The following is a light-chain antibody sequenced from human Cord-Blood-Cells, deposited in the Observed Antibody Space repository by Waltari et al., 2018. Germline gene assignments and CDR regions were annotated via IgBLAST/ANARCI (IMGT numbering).Light chain of an antibody. CDR1: QGISSY. J-gene: IGKJ4*01. Sequence: IQLTQSPSSLSASVGDRVTITCRASQGISSYLAWYQQKPGKAPKLLIYAASTLQSGVPSRFSGRGSGTDFTLTISSLQPEYFATYYCQQLNSYPLTFGGGTKVEIK. CDR2: AAS. CDR3: QQLNSYPLT. V-gene: IGKV1-9*01.